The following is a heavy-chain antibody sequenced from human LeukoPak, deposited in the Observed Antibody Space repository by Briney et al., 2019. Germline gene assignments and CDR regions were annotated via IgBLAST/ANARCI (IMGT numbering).Heavy chain of an antibody. J-gene: IGHJ4*02. CDR3: TSDYYCGGDCFDPDFDY. D-gene: IGHD2-21*02. CDR1: GYSISSGYY. Sequence: SETLSLTCAVSGYSISSGYYWGWIRQPPGKGLEWIRSIYHGGSTYYNPSLKSRVTISLDMSKNQFSLKLTSVTAADTAVYYCTSDYYCGGDCFDPDFDYWGQGTLVTVSS. V-gene: IGHV4-38-2*01. CDR2: IYHGGST.